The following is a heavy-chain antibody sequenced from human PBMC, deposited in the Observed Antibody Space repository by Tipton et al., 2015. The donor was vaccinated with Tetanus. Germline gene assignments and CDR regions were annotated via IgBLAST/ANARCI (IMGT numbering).Heavy chain of an antibody. CDR3: ARYNSYVYAMDV. V-gene: IGHV4-30-2*01. J-gene: IGHJ6*02. D-gene: IGHD5-24*01. CDR2: IYESGTT. CDR1: GGSISRGAYS. Sequence: TLSLTCALSGGSISRGAYSWSWIRQPPGKGLEWIGYIYESGTTYSNPSLKSRVTISVGETKRQFSLNLTSVTAGDTAVYYCARYNSYVYAMDVWGQGTTVTVSS.